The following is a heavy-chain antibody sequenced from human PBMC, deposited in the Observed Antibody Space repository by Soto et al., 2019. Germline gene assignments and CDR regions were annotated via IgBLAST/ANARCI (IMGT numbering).Heavy chain of an antibody. Sequence: SVKVSCKASGGTFRSYTISWVRQAPGQGLEWMVRIIPILGIANYAQKFQGRVTITADKSTSTAYMELSSLRSEDTAVYYCASFSGYSGSVWGQGTTVTVSS. CDR3: ASFSGYSGSV. J-gene: IGHJ6*02. CDR2: IIPILGIA. D-gene: IGHD5-12*01. V-gene: IGHV1-69*02. CDR1: GGTFRSYT.